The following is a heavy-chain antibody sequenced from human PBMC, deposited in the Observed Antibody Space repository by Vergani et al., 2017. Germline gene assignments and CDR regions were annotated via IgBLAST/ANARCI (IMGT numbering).Heavy chain of an antibody. Sequence: QVQLQQWGAGLLKPSETLSLTCAVYGGSFSGYSWSWIRQPPGKGLEWIGYIYHSGSTYYNPSLKSRVTISVDKSKNRFSLRLRSVTAADTAGYYCARWPDYDIVTGSDPPNWFDPWGQGTLVSVSS. CDR2: IYHSGST. J-gene: IGHJ5*02. CDR3: ARWPDYDIVTGSDPPNWFDP. D-gene: IGHD3-9*01. V-gene: IGHV4-34*01. CDR1: GGSFSGYS.